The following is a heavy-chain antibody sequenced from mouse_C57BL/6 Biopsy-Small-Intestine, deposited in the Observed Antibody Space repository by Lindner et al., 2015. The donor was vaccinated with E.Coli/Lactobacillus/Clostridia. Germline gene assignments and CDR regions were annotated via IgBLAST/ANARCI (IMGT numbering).Heavy chain of an antibody. J-gene: IGHJ1*03. CDR1: GYTFTSYG. Sequence: VQLQESGAELARPGASVKLSCKASGYTFTSYGLSWVRQRTGQGLEWIGEVYPRTSNTYYSEKFKGKATLTADKSSSTAFMELRSLTSEDSAVYFCARYGSSWYFDVWGTGTTVTVSS. V-gene: IGHV1-81*01. D-gene: IGHD1-1*01. CDR2: VYPRTSNT. CDR3: ARYGSSWYFDV.